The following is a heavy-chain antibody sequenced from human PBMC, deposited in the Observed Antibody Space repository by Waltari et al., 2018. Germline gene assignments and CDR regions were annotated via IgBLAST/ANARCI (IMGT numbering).Heavy chain of an antibody. CDR1: GGPRRGYY. Sequence: QVHLQQWGAGALQPLDTLSLTCAVFGGPRRGYYWGWIRQPPGKGLEWIGEINHAPNRNYNPTLKSRVTMSVDTSKNQFSLKLSSVTAADTGIYYCARLEDCTGPGGNCYSGDVFALDVWGQGTMVTVSS. CDR2: INHAPNR. CDR3: ARLEDCTGPGGNCYSGDVFALDV. J-gene: IGHJ6*02. V-gene: IGHV4-34*01. D-gene: IGHD2-8*02.